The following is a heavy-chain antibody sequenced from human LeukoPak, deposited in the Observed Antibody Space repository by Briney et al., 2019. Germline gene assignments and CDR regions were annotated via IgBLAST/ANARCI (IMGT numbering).Heavy chain of an antibody. Sequence: GTSVKVSCKASGYTFTSYYVHWVRQAPGQGLEWMGIINPSGGSTNYAQQFQGRVTMTRDTSTSTAYMELSSLRSEDTAVYYCARHRRRRFLEWFFDYWGQGTLVTVSS. CDR3: ARHRRRRFLEWFFDY. CDR1: GYTFTSYY. V-gene: IGHV1-46*01. J-gene: IGHJ4*02. D-gene: IGHD3-3*01. CDR2: INPSGGST.